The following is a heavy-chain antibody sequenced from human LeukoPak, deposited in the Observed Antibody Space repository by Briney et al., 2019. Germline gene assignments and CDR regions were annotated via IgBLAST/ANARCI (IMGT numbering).Heavy chain of an antibody. J-gene: IGHJ6*03. Sequence: GGSPRLSCAASGFTFSSYWMSWVRQAPGKGLEWVANIKQDGSEKYYVDSVKGRFTISRDNAKNSLYLQMNSLRAEDTAVYYCARGSILTGYYYYYYYYMDVWGKGTTVTVSS. CDR1: GFTFSSYW. V-gene: IGHV3-7*04. D-gene: IGHD3-9*01. CDR3: ARGSILTGYYYYYYYYMDV. CDR2: IKQDGSEK.